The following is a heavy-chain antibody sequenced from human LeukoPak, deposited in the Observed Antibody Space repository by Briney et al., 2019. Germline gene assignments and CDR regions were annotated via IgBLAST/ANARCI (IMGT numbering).Heavy chain of an antibody. V-gene: IGHV3-21*01. CDR2: ITSTGRYI. CDR3: AREKDYYDSGGYYNGFDY. J-gene: IGHJ4*02. Sequence: GGSLRLSCEASGFTFNTYWMHWVRQAPGKGLEWVSSITSTGRYIYYADSVKGRFTISRDNAKNSLYLQMNSLRAEDTAVYYCAREKDYYDSGGYYNGFDYWGQGALVTVSS. D-gene: IGHD3-22*01. CDR1: GFTFNTYW.